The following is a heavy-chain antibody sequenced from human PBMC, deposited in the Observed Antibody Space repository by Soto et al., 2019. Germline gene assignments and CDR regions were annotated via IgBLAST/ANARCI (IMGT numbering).Heavy chain of an antibody. CDR2: IDPSDSYT. D-gene: IGHD3-9*01. V-gene: IGHV5-10-1*01. Sequence: GESLKISCKGSGYSFTSYWISWVRQMPGKGMEWMGRIDPSDSYTNYSPSFQGHVTISADKSISTAYLQWSSPKASDTAMYYCATTDYDILTGYSPGGYYYYYGMDVWGQGTTVTVSS. J-gene: IGHJ6*02. CDR1: GYSFTSYW. CDR3: ATTDYDILTGYSPGGYYYYYGMDV.